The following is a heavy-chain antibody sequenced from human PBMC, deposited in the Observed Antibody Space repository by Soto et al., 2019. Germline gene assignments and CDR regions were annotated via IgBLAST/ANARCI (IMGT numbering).Heavy chain of an antibody. D-gene: IGHD1-26*01. CDR3: ARGYYSGSNPSSFDY. CDR1: GGTFSSYT. Sequence: QLQLVQSGAEVTEPGSSVTVSCKASGGTFSSYTVIWVRQAPGQGLEWMGGITPTLNIAKYAEKFQGRVTITADESTSTVNMHLSSLRSEDTAVYFCARGYYSGSNPSSFDYWGQGTLVAVSS. CDR2: ITPTLNIA. J-gene: IGHJ4*02. V-gene: IGHV1-69*01.